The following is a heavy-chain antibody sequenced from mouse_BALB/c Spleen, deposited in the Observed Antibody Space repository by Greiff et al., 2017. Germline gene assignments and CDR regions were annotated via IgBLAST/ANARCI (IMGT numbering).Heavy chain of an antibody. Sequence: DVMLVESGGGLVKPGGSLKLSCAASGFTFSSYAMSWVRQSPEKRLEWVAEISSGGSYTYYPDTVTGRFTISRDNAKNTLYLEMSSLRSEDTAMYYCARDDSAWFAYWGQGTLVTVSA. D-gene: IGHD2-4*01. CDR1: GFTFSSYA. CDR2: ISSGGSYT. V-gene: IGHV5-9-4*01. J-gene: IGHJ3*01. CDR3: ARDDSAWFAY.